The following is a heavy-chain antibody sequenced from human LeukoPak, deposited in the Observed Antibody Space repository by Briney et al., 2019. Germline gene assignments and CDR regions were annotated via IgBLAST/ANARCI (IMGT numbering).Heavy chain of an antibody. D-gene: IGHD1-26*01. CDR1: GFTFGDYA. J-gene: IGHJ4*02. CDR3: AKGSATPY. CDR2: ITDSGGGT. V-gene: IGHV3-23*01. Sequence: LAGGSLRVSCTASGFTFGDYAMSWLRQAPGKGLEWVSSITDSGGGTQYADSVKGRFTISRDNSKNTLYLQMNSLRAEDTAVYYCAKGSATPYWGQGTLVTVST.